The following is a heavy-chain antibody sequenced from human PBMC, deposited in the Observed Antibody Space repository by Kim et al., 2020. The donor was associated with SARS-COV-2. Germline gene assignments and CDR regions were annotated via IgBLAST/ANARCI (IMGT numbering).Heavy chain of an antibody. CDR3: ARGASAGGNTVTTAAPFDY. V-gene: IGHV3-48*02. Sequence: GGSLRLSCAASGFTFSTYSMNWVRQAPGKGLEWVSYIRSSGSTIYYADSVKGRFTISRDNAKNSLYLQMNSLRDEDTAVYYCARGASAGGNTVTTAAPFDYWGQGTLVTVSS. CDR1: GFTFSTYS. J-gene: IGHJ4*02. CDR2: IRSSGSTI. D-gene: IGHD4-17*01.